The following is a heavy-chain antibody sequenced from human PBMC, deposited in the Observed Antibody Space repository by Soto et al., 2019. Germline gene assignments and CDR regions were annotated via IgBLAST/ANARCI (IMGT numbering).Heavy chain of an antibody. CDR3: ARDRSGIWYDILTGYYSDFDY. CDR1: GFTFSSYG. CDR2: IWYDGSNK. V-gene: IGHV3-33*01. Sequence: QVQLVESGGGVVQPGRSLRLSCAASGFTFSSYGMHWVRQAPGKGLEWVAVIWYDGSNKYYADSVKGRFTISRDNSKNTLYLQMNSLRAEDTAVYYCARDRSGIWYDILTGYYSDFDYWAREPWSPSPQ. D-gene: IGHD3-9*01. J-gene: IGHJ4*02.